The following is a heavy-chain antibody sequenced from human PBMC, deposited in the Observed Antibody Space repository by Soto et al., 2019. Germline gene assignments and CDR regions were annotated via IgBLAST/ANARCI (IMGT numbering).Heavy chain of an antibody. CDR3: VRDSGWPILNFDS. CDR2: ASYDGSET. CDR1: GFDFRSYG. J-gene: IGHJ4*02. D-gene: IGHD3-10*01. Sequence: SLRLSCAASGFDFRSYGIHWVRQAPGRGLEWVAAASYDGSETYYADSAKGRFTVSKEISKNAVFLQMNALRHEDTALYFCVRDSGWPILNFDSWGQGT. V-gene: IGHV3-30*03.